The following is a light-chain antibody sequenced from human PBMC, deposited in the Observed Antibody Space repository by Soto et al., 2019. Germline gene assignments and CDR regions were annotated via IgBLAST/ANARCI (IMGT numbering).Light chain of an antibody. CDR3: SSYTSSSTLVV. CDR1: SSDVGGYNY. J-gene: IGLJ2*01. Sequence: QSALTQPASVSGSPGQSITISCTGTSSDVGGYNYVSWYQQHPGKAPKHLIYEVRNRPSGISNRFSGSKSGNTASLTISGLQAEDGADYYCSSYTSSSTLVVFGGGTKLTVL. CDR2: EVR. V-gene: IGLV2-14*01.